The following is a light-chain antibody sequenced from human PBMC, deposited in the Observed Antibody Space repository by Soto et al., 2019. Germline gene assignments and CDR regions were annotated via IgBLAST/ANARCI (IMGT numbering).Light chain of an antibody. CDR1: ESIDNW. Sequence: DIQMTQSPSTLSASAGDTVTITCRASESIDNWLAWYQQKPGQARKLLICGASTLARGVPARFSGRGSGTEFTLTISRVQADDYAYFYCQQCHTDWTFGQGTKVDIK. J-gene: IGKJ1*01. V-gene: IGKV1-5*01. CDR3: QQCHTDWT. CDR2: GAS.